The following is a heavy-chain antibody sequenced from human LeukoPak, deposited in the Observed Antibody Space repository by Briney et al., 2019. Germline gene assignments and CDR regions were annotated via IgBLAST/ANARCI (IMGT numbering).Heavy chain of an antibody. Sequence: GGSLRLSCAASAFTFSSYSMNWVRQAPGKGLEWVSSISSSSNSIYYADSVKGRFTISRDNAKNSLYLQMNSLRAEDTAVYYCARDQRIVAVGNTYYYYGMDVWGQGTTVTVSS. J-gene: IGHJ6*02. CDR2: ISSSSNSI. CDR1: AFTFSSYS. CDR3: ARDQRIVAVGNTYYYYGMDV. V-gene: IGHV3-21*01. D-gene: IGHD6-13*01.